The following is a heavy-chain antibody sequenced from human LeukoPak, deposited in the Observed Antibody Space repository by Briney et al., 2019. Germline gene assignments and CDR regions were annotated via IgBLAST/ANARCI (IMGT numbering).Heavy chain of an antibody. D-gene: IGHD1-26*01. V-gene: IGHV3-11*04. Sequence: GGSLRLSCAASGFTFSDYYMSWIRQAPGKGLEWISYISSSGTTIYYADSVKGRFTISRDNAKNSLYLEMNSLRAEDTAVYYCARVRGSYSVDYWGQGTLVTVSS. CDR1: GFTFSDYY. J-gene: IGHJ4*02. CDR3: ARVRGSYSVDY. CDR2: ISSSGTTI.